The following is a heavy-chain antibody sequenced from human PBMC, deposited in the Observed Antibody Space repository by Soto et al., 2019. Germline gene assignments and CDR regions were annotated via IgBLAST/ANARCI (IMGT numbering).Heavy chain of an antibody. D-gene: IGHD3-10*01. J-gene: IGHJ5*02. V-gene: IGHV1-69*13. Sequence: PVKVSSKSSGGTFSSYAISWVRQAPGQGLEWRGVIIPIFGTANYAQKFQGRVTITADESTSTGYMELSSLRSEDTAVYYCAREHGSGSYYLWGQGTLVTVSS. CDR1: GGTFSSYA. CDR2: IIPIFGTA. CDR3: AREHGSGSYYL.